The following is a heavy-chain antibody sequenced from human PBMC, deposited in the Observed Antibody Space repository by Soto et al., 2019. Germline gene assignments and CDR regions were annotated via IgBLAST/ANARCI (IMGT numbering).Heavy chain of an antibody. Sequence: EVQLWESGGDLVQPGGSLRLACVGSGFTFSVYPMNWVRQSPGKGREWVSAISDSGDTTYYADSVKGRFTISRDNSKNTMYLQMSSLGDEDTAIYYCAKYRCGATTVMSINWGQGTLVIVSS. CDR2: ISDSGDTT. CDR1: GFTFSVYP. V-gene: IGHV3-23*01. D-gene: IGHD4-4*01. CDR3: AKYRCGATTVMSIN. J-gene: IGHJ4*02.